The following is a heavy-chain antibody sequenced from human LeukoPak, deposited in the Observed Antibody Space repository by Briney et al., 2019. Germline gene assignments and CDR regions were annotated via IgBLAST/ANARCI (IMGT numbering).Heavy chain of an antibody. CDR1: GFTFSSYS. V-gene: IGHV3-48*01. D-gene: IGHD2-2*01. J-gene: IGHJ4*02. Sequence: GGSLRLSCAASGFTFSSYSMNWVRQAPGKGLEWVSYISSSSSTIYYADSVKGRFTISRDNAKNSLYLQMNSLRAEGTAVYYCAREGYCTSSSCYGLPNFDYWGQGTLVTVSS. CDR3: AREGYCTSSSCYGLPNFDY. CDR2: ISSSSSTI.